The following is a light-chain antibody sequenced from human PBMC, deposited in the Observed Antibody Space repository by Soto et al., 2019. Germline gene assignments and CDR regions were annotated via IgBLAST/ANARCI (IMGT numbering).Light chain of an antibody. Sequence: DIQMTQSPSTLSASVGDRVTITCRARQGISDWLAWYQQKPGKPPNLLIYKASTLHIGVPSRFSGSGSGTEFTLTITSLQPDDFATYYCQQYSGHWTFGQGTKVENK. CDR1: QGISDW. CDR3: QQYSGHWT. V-gene: IGKV1-5*03. CDR2: KAS. J-gene: IGKJ1*01.